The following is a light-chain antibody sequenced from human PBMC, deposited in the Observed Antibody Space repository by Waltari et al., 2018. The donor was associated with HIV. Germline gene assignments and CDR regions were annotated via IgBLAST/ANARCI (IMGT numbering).Light chain of an antibody. CDR1: SSDVGTYNR. V-gene: IGLV2-18*02. Sequence: QSALTPPPSVSGSPGQSVTISCTGTSSDVGTYNRVSWYQPPPGSAPKLMIYEVSNRPSGVPRRFSGSKSGNTASLTISGLQAEDEADYYCSSYTSSNTFVVFGGGTKLTVL. J-gene: IGLJ2*01. CDR2: EVS. CDR3: SSYTSSNTFVV.